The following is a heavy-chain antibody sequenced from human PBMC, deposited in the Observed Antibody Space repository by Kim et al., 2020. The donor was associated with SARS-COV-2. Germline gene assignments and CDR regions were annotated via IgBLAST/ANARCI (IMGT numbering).Heavy chain of an antibody. CDR2: INCKSGDT. D-gene: IGHD3-10*01. Sequence: ASVKVSCKASGYTFSDYYIHWVRQAPGQGLEWMGCINCKSGDTTYAQMFQGRVTVTRDTSINTAYMDLSGLMSDDSAVYYCASWVRVVARRVPYWGQGTLVTVSS. CDR3: ASWVRVVARRVPY. V-gene: IGHV1-2*02. CDR1: GYTFSDYY. J-gene: IGHJ4*02.